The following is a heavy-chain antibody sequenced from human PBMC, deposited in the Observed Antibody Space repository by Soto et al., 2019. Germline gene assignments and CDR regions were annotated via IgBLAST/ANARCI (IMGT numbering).Heavy chain of an antibody. D-gene: IGHD4-17*01. CDR2: IYYIGGP. CDR3: ARAPYQHYGASSYYCALDG. J-gene: IGHJ6*02. V-gene: IGHV4-30-4*01. CDR1: GDPVSNGDYS. Sequence: SETLSLTCSVSGDPVSNGDYSWSWIRQPPGKALEWIGYIYYIGGPYYNPSLQSRVTISMDTSKNQVSLNLTSVTAADTAVYFCARAPYQHYGASSYYCALDGWGPGLTVTVSS.